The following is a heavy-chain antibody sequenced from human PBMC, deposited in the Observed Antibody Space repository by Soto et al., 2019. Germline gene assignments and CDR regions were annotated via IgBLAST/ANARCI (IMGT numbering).Heavy chain of an antibody. CDR1: GFTFDSYA. CDR2: ISGSGAMT. D-gene: IGHD5-18*01. Sequence: PGGSLRLSCAASGFTFDSYAMTWVRLTPGKGLEWVSTISGSGAMTYHADFVKGRFTVSRDNSRNTLYLQMNGLSAEDTAIYYCAKNFGYSYSYDMGDTWGQGTLVTVSS. V-gene: IGHV3-23*01. J-gene: IGHJ5*02. CDR3: AKNFGYSYSYDMGDT.